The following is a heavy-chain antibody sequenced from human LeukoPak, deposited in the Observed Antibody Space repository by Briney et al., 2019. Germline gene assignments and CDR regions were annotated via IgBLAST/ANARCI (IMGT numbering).Heavy chain of an antibody. V-gene: IGHV4-39*07. CDR2: IYYSGST. Sequence: PSETLSLTCTVSGGSISSSSYYWGWIRQPPGKGLEWIGSIYYSGSTYYNPSLKSRVTISVDTSKNQFSLKLSSVTAADTAVYYCAREHLARHHVFYWGQGTLVTVSS. CDR3: AREHLARHHVFY. CDR1: GGSISSSSYY. J-gene: IGHJ4*02. D-gene: IGHD3-16*01.